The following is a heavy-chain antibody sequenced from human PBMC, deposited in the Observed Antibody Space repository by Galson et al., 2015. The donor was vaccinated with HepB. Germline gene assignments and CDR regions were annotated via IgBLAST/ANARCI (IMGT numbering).Heavy chain of an antibody. D-gene: IGHD5-24*01. CDR2: IYPGDSDT. CDR3: ARGVEMAPQDYYFDY. V-gene: IGHV5-51*01. CDR1: GYSFTSYW. Sequence: QSGAEVKKPGESLRISCKGSGYSFTSYWIGWVRQMPGKGLEWMGIIYPGDSDTRYSPSFQGQVTISADKSISTAYLQWSSLKASDTAMYYCARGVEMAPQDYYFDYWGQGTLVTVSS. J-gene: IGHJ4*02.